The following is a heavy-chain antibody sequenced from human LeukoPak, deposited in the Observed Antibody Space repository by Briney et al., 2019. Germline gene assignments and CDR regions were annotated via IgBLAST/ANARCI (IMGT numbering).Heavy chain of an antibody. CDR3: ASSIAAAPFLFDY. V-gene: IGHV4-34*01. CDR1: GGSFSGYY. J-gene: IGHJ4*02. CDR2: LNHSGST. Sequence: SETLSLTCAVYGGSFSGYYWSWIRQPPGKGLEWIGELNHSGSTNYNPSLKSRVTISVDTSKNQFSLKLSSVTAADTAVYYCASSIAAAPFLFDYWGQGTLVTVSS. D-gene: IGHD6-13*01.